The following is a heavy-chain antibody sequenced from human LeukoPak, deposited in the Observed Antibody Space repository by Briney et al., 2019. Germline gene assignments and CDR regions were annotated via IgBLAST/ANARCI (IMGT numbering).Heavy chain of an antibody. D-gene: IGHD4-23*01. Sequence: ASVKVSCKASGYTFTSYGISWVRQAPGQGLEWMGIINPSGGSTSYAQKFQGRVTMTRDMSTSTDYMKLSSLRSEDTAVYYCARDNSVEDTAWWFDPWGQGTLVTVSS. J-gene: IGHJ5*02. CDR3: ARDNSVEDTAWWFDP. V-gene: IGHV1-46*01. CDR2: INPSGGST. CDR1: GYTFTSYG.